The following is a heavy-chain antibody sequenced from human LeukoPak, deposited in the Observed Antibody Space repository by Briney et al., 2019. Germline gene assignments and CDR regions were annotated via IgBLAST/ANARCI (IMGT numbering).Heavy chain of an antibody. Sequence: PGGSLRLSCAASGFTFSSYAMSWVRQAPGKGLEWVSSISASGGSTYYADSVKGRFTISRDNSKNTLYLQMNGLRAEGTAVYYCAKHLRRIHSTSPPRDAFDIWGQGTMVTVSS. CDR3: AKHLRRIHSTSPPRDAFDI. D-gene: IGHD2-15*01. V-gene: IGHV3-23*01. CDR2: ISASGGST. J-gene: IGHJ3*02. CDR1: GFTFSSYA.